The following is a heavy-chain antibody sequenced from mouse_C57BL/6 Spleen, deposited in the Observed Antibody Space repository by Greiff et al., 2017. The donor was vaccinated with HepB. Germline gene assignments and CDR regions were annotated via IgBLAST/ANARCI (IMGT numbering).Heavy chain of an antibody. CDR2: IDPETGGT. J-gene: IGHJ3*01. Sequence: QVQLQQSGAELVRPGASVTLSCKASGYTFTDYEMHWVKQTPVHGLEWIGAIDPETGGTAYNQKFKGKAILTADKSSSTAYMELRSLTSEDSAVYYCTWIPSRAYWGQGTLVTVSA. V-gene: IGHV1-15*01. CDR1: GYTFTDYE. CDR3: TWIPSRAY.